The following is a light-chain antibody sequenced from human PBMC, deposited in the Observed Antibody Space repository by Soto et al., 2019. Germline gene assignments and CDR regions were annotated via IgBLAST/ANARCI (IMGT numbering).Light chain of an antibody. V-gene: IGLV2-23*01. CDR1: SSDGGSYNL. CDR3: PSYAGSSTWV. Sequence: QSALTQPASVSGSPGQSITISCTGTSSDGGSYNLVSWYQQHPGKAPKLMIYEGSKRPSGVSNRFSGSKSGNTASLTISGLQAEDEADYYCPSYAGSSTWVFGGGTKATVL. CDR2: EGS. J-gene: IGLJ3*02.